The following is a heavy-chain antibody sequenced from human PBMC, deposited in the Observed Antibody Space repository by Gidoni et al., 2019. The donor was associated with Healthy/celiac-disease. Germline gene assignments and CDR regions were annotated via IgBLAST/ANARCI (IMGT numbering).Heavy chain of an antibody. Sequence: QVQLQESGPGLVKPSQTLSLTCTVPGGPISSVGYYWTWIRQHPGKGLEWIGYIYYSGSTYYNPSLKSRVTISVDTSKNQFSLKLSSVTAADTAVYYCARSAEGLGWEQPRGMDVWGQGTTVTVSS. CDR3: ARSAEGLGWEQPRGMDV. CDR2: IYYSGST. CDR1: GGPISSVGYY. J-gene: IGHJ6*02. V-gene: IGHV4-31*03. D-gene: IGHD1-26*01.